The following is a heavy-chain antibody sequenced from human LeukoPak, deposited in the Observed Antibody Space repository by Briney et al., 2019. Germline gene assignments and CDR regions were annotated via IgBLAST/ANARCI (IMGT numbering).Heavy chain of an antibody. V-gene: IGHV1-2*02. CDR3: ARGPDTSGYYPFDY. D-gene: IGHD3-22*01. J-gene: IGHJ4*02. Sequence: GASVKVSCKASGYTFTYYYIHWVRQAPGQGLEWMGWINPNSGFTNYAQKFQGRVTVSMDTSISAAYMEMSSLRSDDTAVFYCARGPDTSGYYPFDYWGQGTLVTVSS. CDR2: INPNSGFT. CDR1: GYTFTYYY.